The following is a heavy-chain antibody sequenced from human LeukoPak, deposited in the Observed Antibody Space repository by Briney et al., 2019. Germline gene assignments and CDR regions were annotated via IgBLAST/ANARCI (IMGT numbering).Heavy chain of an antibody. CDR1: GGSISSYY. J-gene: IGHJ5*02. D-gene: IGHD3-22*01. CDR3: ARATSGYYDWFDP. Sequence: PSETLSLTCTVSGGSISSYYWSWIRQPPGKGLEWIGYIYYSGSTNYSPSLKSRVTISVDTSKNQFSLKLSSVTAADTAVYYCARATSGYYDWFDPWSQGTLVTVSS. V-gene: IGHV4-59*01. CDR2: IYYSGST.